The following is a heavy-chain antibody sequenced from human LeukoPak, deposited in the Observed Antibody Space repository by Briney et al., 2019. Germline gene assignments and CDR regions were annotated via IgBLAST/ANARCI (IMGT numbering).Heavy chain of an antibody. CDR1: GFTFSSYE. CDR2: LSSSGSTI. Sequence: GGSLRLSCAASGFTFSSYEMNWVGQAPGEGLGWVSYLSSSGSTIYYADSVKGRFTISRDNAKNSLYLQMNSLRAEDTAVYYCARQDTAMVLYYYGMDVWGQGTTVTVSS. J-gene: IGHJ6*02. CDR3: ARQDTAMVLYYYGMDV. V-gene: IGHV3-48*03. D-gene: IGHD5-18*01.